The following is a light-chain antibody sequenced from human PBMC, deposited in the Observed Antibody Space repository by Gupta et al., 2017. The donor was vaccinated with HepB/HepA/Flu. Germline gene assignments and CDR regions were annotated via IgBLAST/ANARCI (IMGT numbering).Light chain of an antibody. V-gene: IGLV2-14*01. J-gene: IGLJ2*01. CDR3: SSYTTSSTLVV. CDR1: SSDVGNYHY. Sequence: QSALTQPASVSGSPGPSITISCTGTSSDVGNYHYVSWYQQHPGTAPKLMIYDVSNRPSGVSNRFSGSKSGNTASLTISGLQAEDEADYYCSSYTTSSTLVVFGGGTKLTGL. CDR2: DVS.